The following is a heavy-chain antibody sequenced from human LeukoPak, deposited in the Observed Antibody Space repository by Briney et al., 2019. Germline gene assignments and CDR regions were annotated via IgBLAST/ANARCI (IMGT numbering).Heavy chain of an antibody. CDR1: GFSLSASGVG. Sequence: SGPPLVNPTQTLTLTCTFSGFSLSASGVGVGWIRQPPGKALEWLALIYWDDDKRYSPSLKSRLTITKDTSKNQVVLTMTNMDPVDTATYYCAHSKECDFCDNGGMDVWGQGTTVTVSS. D-gene: IGHD4-17*01. V-gene: IGHV2-5*02. CDR2: IYWDDDK. J-gene: IGHJ6*02. CDR3: AHSKECDFCDNGGMDV.